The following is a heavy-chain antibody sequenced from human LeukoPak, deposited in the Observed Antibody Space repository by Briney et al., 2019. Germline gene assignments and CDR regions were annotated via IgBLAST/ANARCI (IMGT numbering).Heavy chain of an antibody. Sequence: KPSETLSLTCTVSGDSISSGNYWGWIRQPPGKGLEWIGSIFHTGSTYFNLSLKSRVTMSVDTPKNQFSLKLSSVTAADTAVYYCARRATSGSPYYLDYWGQGTLVTVSS. CDR1: GDSISSGNY. CDR3: ARRATSGSPYYLDY. D-gene: IGHD3-10*01. V-gene: IGHV4-38-2*02. J-gene: IGHJ4*02. CDR2: IFHTGST.